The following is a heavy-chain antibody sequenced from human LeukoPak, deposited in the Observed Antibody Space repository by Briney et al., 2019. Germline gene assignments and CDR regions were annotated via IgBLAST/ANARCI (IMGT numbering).Heavy chain of an antibody. CDR2: ISSSSSLI. CDR1: GFTFSNAW. V-gene: IGHV3-48*04. CDR3: ARGYPFFDY. J-gene: IGHJ4*02. Sequence: PGRSLRLSCEGSGFTFSNAWMNWVRQAPGKGLEWVSYISSSSSLIYYADSVKGRFTTSRDNAKNSLYLQLDSLRAEDTAVYYCARGYPFFDYWGQGTLVTVSS. D-gene: IGHD2-15*01.